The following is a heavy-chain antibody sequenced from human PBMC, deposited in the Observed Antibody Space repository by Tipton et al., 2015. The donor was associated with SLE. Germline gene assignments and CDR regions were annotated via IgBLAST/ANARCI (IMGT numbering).Heavy chain of an antibody. Sequence: SLRLSCAASEFTFSTHRMRWVRQAPGKGLEWVANINKDGSAKYSFDTVKGRFTITRDNAKNTLYQQMSILGAEDTAAYYWARVSCSGGSLCDAFDTWGQGTMVTVSS. J-gene: IGHJ3*02. CDR2: INKDGSAK. D-gene: IGHD2-15*01. V-gene: IGHV3-7*01. CDR3: ARVSCSGGSLCDAFDT. CDR1: EFTFSTHR.